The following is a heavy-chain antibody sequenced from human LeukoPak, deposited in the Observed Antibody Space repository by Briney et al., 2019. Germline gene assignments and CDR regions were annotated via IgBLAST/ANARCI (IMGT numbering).Heavy chain of an antibody. Sequence: GGSLRLSCAASGFTFSSHAMSWVRQAPGKGLEWVSAISGSGGSTCYADSVKGRFTIPRDNSKNTLYLQMNSLRAEDTAVYYCAKDQLRYFDWLSQPANFDYWGQGTLVTVSS. J-gene: IGHJ4*02. V-gene: IGHV3-23*01. D-gene: IGHD3-9*01. CDR3: AKDQLRYFDWLSQPANFDY. CDR2: ISGSGGST. CDR1: GFTFSSHA.